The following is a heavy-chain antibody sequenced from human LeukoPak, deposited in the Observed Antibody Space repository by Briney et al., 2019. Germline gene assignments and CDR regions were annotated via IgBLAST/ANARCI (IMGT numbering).Heavy chain of an antibody. CDR1: GGSISSYY. Sequence: PSETLSLSCTASGGSISSYYRSWVRQPPGKALEWIGYIYYSGSTNYNPSLKTRVTISVDTSKNQFSLKLNSVTAADKAVYYCARVRARFFDSWGQGSLVTVSS. V-gene: IGHV4-59*01. J-gene: IGHJ4*02. CDR2: IYYSGST. CDR3: ARVRARFFDS. D-gene: IGHD3-3*01.